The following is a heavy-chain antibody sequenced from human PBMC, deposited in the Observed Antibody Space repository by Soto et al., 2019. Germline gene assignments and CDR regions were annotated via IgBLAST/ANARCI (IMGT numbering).Heavy chain of an antibody. V-gene: IGHV6-1*01. D-gene: IGHD6-19*01. CDR1: GDTISSNSAR. CDR2: TWYRSKWYS. Sequence: SQTLSLTCAISGDTISSNSARWNWIRQSPSRGLEWLGRTWYRSKWYSDYALSVKSRLIINPDTSKNQFSLQLNSVTPEDTAVYYCARGGWSRGAYYYYGMDVWGQGTTVTVSS. J-gene: IGHJ6*02. CDR3: ARGGWSRGAYYYYGMDV.